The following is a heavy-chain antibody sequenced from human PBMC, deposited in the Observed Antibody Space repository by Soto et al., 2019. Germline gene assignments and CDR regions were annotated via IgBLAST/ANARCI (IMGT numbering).Heavy chain of an antibody. CDR1: GGSISSYY. V-gene: IGHV4-59*01. D-gene: IGHD2-2*01. CDR2: IYYSGST. Sequence: PSETLSLTCTVSGGSISSYYWSWIRQPPGKGLEWIGYIYYSGSTNYNPSLKSRVTISVDTSKHQFSLKLSSVTAAETAVYYCAGEMMIFCSSTTCPNTQKYYYYYAMDAWGQGTTATICS. J-gene: IGHJ6*02. CDR3: AGEMMIFCSSTTCPNTQKYYYYYAMDA.